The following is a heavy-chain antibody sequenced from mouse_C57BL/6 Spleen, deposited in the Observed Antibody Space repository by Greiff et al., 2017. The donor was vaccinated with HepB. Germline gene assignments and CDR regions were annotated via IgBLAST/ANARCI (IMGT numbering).Heavy chain of an antibody. CDR1: GYSITSGYY. CDR3: ARGLDYYSLMDY. V-gene: IGHV3-6*01. J-gene: IGHJ4*01. CDR2: ISYDGSN. Sequence: EVKLQESGPGLVKPSQSLSLTCSVTGYSITSGYYWNWIRQFPGNKLEWMGYISYDGSNNYNPSLKNRISITRDTSKNQFFLKLNSVTTEDTATYYCARGLDYYSLMDYWGQGTSVTVSS. D-gene: IGHD1-1*01.